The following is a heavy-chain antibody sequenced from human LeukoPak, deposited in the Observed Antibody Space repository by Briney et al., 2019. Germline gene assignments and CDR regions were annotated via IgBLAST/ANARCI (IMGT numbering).Heavy chain of an antibody. D-gene: IGHD2-15*01. CDR1: GFTFSSYW. CDR3: ARDRYCSGGSCYSSQDGWFDP. V-gene: IGHV3-74*01. J-gene: IGHJ5*02. Sequence: GGSLRLSCAASGFTFSSYWMHWVRQAPGKGLVWVSRINSDGSSTSYADSVKGRFTISRDNAKNTLYLQMNSLRAEDTAVYYRARDRYCSGGSCYSSQDGWFDPWGQGTLVTVSS. CDR2: INSDGSST.